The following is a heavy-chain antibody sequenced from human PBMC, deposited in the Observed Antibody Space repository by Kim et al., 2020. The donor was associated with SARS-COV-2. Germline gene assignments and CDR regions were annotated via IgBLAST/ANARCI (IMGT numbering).Heavy chain of an antibody. J-gene: IGHJ4*02. Sequence: NPSPRSRVTISVDTTKRQFSLKVSSVTAADTAVYYCARDSAHYGDFYFDYWGQGALVTVSS. V-gene: IGHV4-39*07. CDR3: ARDSAHYGDFYFDY. D-gene: IGHD4-17*01.